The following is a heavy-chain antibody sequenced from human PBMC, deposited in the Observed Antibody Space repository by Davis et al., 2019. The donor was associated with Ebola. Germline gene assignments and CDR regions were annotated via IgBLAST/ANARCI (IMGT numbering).Heavy chain of an antibody. CDR3: ARDRVPKGFDY. V-gene: IGHV1-46*01. Sequence: ASVKVSCKASGYTFTSYYMHWVRQAPGQGLEWMGIVNPSGGSTSYAQKFQGRVTMTRDTSTSTVYMELSSLRSEDTAVYYCARDRVPKGFDYWGQGTLVTVSS. CDR1: GYTFTSYY. D-gene: IGHD4/OR15-4a*01. CDR2: VNPSGGST. J-gene: IGHJ4*02.